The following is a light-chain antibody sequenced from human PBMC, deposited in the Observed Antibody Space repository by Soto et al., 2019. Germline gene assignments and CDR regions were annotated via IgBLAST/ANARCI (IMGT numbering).Light chain of an antibody. Sequence: EIVMTQSPATLSVSPGERATLSCRASQSVSSNLAWYQQKPGQAPRLFIYGASTRATGIPARFSGSGSGTEFTLAISSLQSEDFAVYYCQQYNNWPFTFGGGTKVDIK. CDR2: GAS. V-gene: IGKV3-15*01. CDR3: QQYNNWPFT. CDR1: QSVSSN. J-gene: IGKJ3*01.